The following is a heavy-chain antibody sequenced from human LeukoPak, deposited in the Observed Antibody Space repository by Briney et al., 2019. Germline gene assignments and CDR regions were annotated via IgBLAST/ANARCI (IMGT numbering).Heavy chain of an antibody. V-gene: IGHV3-30*18. D-gene: IGHD7-27*01. Sequence: PGRSLRLSCAASGFTFSSYGMYWVRQAPGKGLEWVAVISYDGSNKYYADSVKGRFTISRDNSKNTLYLQMNSLRAEDTAVYYCAKDNWETGAPGYFDYWGQGTLVTVSS. CDR3: AKDNWETGAPGYFDY. CDR1: GFTFSSYG. J-gene: IGHJ4*02. CDR2: ISYDGSNK.